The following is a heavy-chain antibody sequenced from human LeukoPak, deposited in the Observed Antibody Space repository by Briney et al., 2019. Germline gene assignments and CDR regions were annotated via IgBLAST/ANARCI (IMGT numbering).Heavy chain of an antibody. CDR1: GFTVSSNY. Sequence: GGSLRLSCAASGFTVSSNYMGWVRQAPGKGREWVSVLYSGGSTYYPDSVKGRFTISRDNSQITLYLQMDSLRAEDTAVYYCARLYDSSSYGAFDIWGQGTTVTVSS. V-gene: IGHV3-66*02. CDR3: ARLYDSSSYGAFDI. CDR2: LYSGGST. J-gene: IGHJ3*02. D-gene: IGHD3-22*01.